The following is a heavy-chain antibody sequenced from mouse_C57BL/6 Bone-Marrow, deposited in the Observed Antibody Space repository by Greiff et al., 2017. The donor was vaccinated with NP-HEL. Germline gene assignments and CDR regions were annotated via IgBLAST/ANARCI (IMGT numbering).Heavy chain of an antibody. Sequence: DVQLVESGGDLVKPGGSLKLSCAASGFTFSSYGMSWVRQTPDKRLEWVATISSGGSYTYYPDSVKGRFTISRDNAKNTLYLQMSSLKSEDTAMYYCARHWIYYDYDDGAWFAYWGQGTLVTVSA. CDR3: ARHWIYYDYDDGAWFAY. CDR2: ISSGGSYT. V-gene: IGHV5-6*01. CDR1: GFTFSSYG. J-gene: IGHJ3*01. D-gene: IGHD2-4*01.